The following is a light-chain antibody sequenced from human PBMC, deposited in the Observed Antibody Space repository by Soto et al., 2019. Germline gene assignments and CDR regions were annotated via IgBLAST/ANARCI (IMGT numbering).Light chain of an antibody. CDR2: GAS. V-gene: IGKV3-15*01. Sequence: ETVMTQSPATLSVFPGERVTLSCRASQSVSDHLAWYQQKPGQAPRLLIYGASTRATGVPARFSGSASGTEFTLTISSLQSEDFAVYYCQQYSNWPPWTFGQGTKVDI. CDR1: QSVSDH. CDR3: QQYSNWPPWT. J-gene: IGKJ1*01.